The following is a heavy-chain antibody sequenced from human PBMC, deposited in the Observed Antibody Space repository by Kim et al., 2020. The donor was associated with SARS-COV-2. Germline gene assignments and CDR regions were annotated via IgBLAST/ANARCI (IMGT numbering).Heavy chain of an antibody. CDR2: MSWNSGSI. CDR3: AKGDSGRS. J-gene: IGHJ5*02. CDR1: GFTFDDYA. Sequence: GGSLRLSCAASGFTFDDYAMHWVRQAPGKGLEWVSGMSWNSGSIGYADSVKGRFTISRDNAKNSLYLQMNSLRAEDTALYFCAKGDSGRSWGQGTLVTVS. D-gene: IGHD2-21*01. V-gene: IGHV3-9*01.